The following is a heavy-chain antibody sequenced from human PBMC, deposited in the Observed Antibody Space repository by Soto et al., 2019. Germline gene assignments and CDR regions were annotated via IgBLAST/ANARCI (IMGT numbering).Heavy chain of an antibody. CDR1: RDTFTRYS. D-gene: IGHD1-26*01. CDR3: ARSSWGNFGIIIAGTNWFAP. J-gene: IGHJ5*02. CDR2: INPHGGST. Sequence: VASVKDSRMAPRDTFTRYSMNWVRQAPGQQLEWMGGINPHGGSTAYVQKFKDRVTLTRDTSASTVYMEVSSLKSEDTAMYYCARSSWGNFGIIIAGTNWFAPWGQGTLVTVSS. V-gene: IGHV1-46*01.